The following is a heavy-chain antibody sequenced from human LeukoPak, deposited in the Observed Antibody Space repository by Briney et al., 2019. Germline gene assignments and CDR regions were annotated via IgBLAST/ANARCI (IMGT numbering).Heavy chain of an antibody. CDR1: GFSFSRSY. CDR2: IKQDGVDK. D-gene: IGHD5-12*01. CDR3: ARDPSRYDLDY. J-gene: IGHJ4*02. V-gene: IGHV3-7*01. Sequence: GGSLRLSCAASGFSFSRSYMNWVRQAPGKGLEWVATIKQDGVDKYYVDSVKGRFTTSRDTAKNSLFLQMNRLRAEDTAVYYCARDPSRYDLDYWGQGTLVTVSS.